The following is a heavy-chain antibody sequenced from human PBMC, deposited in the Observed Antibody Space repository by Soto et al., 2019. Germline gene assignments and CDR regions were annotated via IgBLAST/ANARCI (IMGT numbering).Heavy chain of an antibody. CDR2: MNPNSGNT. Sequence: ASVKVSCKASGYTFTSYDINWVRQATGQGLEWMGWMNPNSGNTGYAQKFQGRVTMTRNTSISTAYMELSSLRSEDTAVYYCARESIAALTNWFDPWGQGTLVTVSS. CDR3: ARESIAALTNWFDP. V-gene: IGHV1-8*01. J-gene: IGHJ5*02. D-gene: IGHD6-6*01. CDR1: GYTFTSYD.